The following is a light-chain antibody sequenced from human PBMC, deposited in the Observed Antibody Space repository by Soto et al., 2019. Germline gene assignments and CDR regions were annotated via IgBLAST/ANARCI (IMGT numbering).Light chain of an antibody. J-gene: IGLJ2*01. CDR2: GNT. Sequence: QPVLTQPPSVSGAPGQRVTISCTGSSSNIGAGYDVHWYQQLPGRAPKLLIYGNTNRPSGDPDRFSGSKSGTSASLAITGLQAEDEADYYCLSFDSSLSVVFGGGTKVTVL. CDR3: LSFDSSLSVV. CDR1: SSNIGAGYD. V-gene: IGLV1-40*01.